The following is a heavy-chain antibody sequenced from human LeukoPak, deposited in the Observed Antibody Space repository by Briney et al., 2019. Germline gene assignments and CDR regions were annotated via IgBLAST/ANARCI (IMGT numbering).Heavy chain of an antibody. J-gene: IGHJ6*02. CDR3: AREARYGMDV. CDR2: IDSDGSST. CDR1: GFTFSSYW. Sequence: AGGSLRLSCAAPGFTFSSYWMHWVRQAPGKGLVWVSRIDSDGSSTSYADSVKGRFTISRDNAKNTPYLQVSSLRAEDTAVYHCAREARYGMDVWGQGTTVTVSS. V-gene: IGHV3-74*01.